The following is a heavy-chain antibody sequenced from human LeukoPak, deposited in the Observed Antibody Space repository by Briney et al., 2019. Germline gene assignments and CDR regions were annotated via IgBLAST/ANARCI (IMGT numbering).Heavy chain of an antibody. CDR3: TRVMGSSGWYGAFDY. J-gene: IGHJ4*02. D-gene: IGHD6-19*01. V-gene: IGHV3-49*04. CDR2: IRSKAYGGTT. Sequence: GGSLRLSCTASGFTFGDYAMSWVRQAPGKGLEWVGFIRSKAYGGTTEYAASVKGRFTISRDDSKSIAYLRMNSLKTEDTAVYYCTRVMGSSGWYGAFDYWGQGTLVTVSS. CDR1: GFTFGDYA.